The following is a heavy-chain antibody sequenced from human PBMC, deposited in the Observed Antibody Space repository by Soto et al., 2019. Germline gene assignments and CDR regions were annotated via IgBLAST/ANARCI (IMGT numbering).Heavy chain of an antibody. V-gene: IGHV4-59*01. J-gene: IGHJ4*02. Sequence: SETLSLTCIVSGGSISNYYWSWIRQPPGKGLEWIGYIYYSGSTNYNPSLQSRVTISVDTSKNQFSLKLSSVTAADTAVYYCARAVLPATAPFDYWGQGALVTVSS. CDR1: GGSISNYY. CDR2: IYYSGST. D-gene: IGHD2-21*02. CDR3: ARAVLPATAPFDY.